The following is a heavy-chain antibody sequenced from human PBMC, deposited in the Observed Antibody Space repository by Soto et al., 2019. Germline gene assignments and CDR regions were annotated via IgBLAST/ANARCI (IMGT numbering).Heavy chain of an antibody. CDR2: ISYDGSSK. J-gene: IGHJ6*02. Sequence: QVQLVESGGGVVQPGRSLRLSCAASGFTFSGYTMHWVRQAPGKGLEWVAAISYDGSSKYYADSVQGRFIISRDNSKHTLYFQMNSPRAEDTAVYYCAMSYYYGMDVWGQGTTVTVSS. CDR3: AMSYYYGMDV. V-gene: IGHV3-30-3*01. CDR1: GFTFSGYT.